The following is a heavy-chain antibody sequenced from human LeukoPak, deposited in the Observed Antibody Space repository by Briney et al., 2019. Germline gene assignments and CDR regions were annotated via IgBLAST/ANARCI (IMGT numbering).Heavy chain of an antibody. CDR1: GGSISSYY. CDR3: ARQDCSGGSCLNWFDP. CDR2: IYYSGST. D-gene: IGHD2-15*01. Sequence: SETLSLTCTVSGGSISSYYWSWIRQPPGKGLEWIGYIYYSGSTNYNPSLKSRVTILVDTSKNQFSLKLSSVTAADTAVYYCARQDCSGGSCLNWFDPWGQGTLVTVSS. J-gene: IGHJ5*02. V-gene: IGHV4-59*01.